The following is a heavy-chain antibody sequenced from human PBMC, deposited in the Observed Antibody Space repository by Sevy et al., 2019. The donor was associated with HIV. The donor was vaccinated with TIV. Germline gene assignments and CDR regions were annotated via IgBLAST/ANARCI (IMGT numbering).Heavy chain of an antibody. D-gene: IGHD6-13*01. CDR1: GFTFSRYA. CDR3: VRAIAADGSF. J-gene: IGHJ4*02. Sequence: GGSLRLSCEASGFTFSRYAMSWVRQAPGKGLEWVANIKQDGSVKYYVDSVKGRFTISRDNARNSLYLQMNSLRVEDTALYYCVRAIAADGSFWGQGTLVTVSS. V-gene: IGHV3-7*01. CDR2: IKQDGSVK.